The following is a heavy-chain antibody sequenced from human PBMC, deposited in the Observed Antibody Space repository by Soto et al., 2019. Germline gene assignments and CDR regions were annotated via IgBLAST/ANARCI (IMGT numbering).Heavy chain of an antibody. V-gene: IGHV4-39*02. D-gene: IGHD1-26*01. J-gene: IGHJ4*02. CDR3: ARDVGNSPHGS. Sequence: PSENLSLTCTVSGGSICSSNYHWGCIRQHPGKGREWIGSVYYSGSAYYNPSLNSRVPTSVDTSRNKFSLKLTSVTAADTAVYHCARDVGNSPHGSWGQRTPVTVYS. CDR1: GGSICSSNYH. CDR2: VYYSGSA.